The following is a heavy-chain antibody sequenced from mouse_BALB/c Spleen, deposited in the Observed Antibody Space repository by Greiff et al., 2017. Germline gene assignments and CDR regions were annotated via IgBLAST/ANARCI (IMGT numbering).Heavy chain of an antibody. CDR1: GFTFSSYA. CDR2: ISSGGSYT. V-gene: IGHV5-9-4*01. D-gene: IGHD1-1*01. Sequence: EVMLVESGGGLVKPGGSLKLSCAASGFTFSSYAMSWVRQSPEKRLEWVAEISSGGSYTYYPDTVTGRFTISRDNAKNTLYLQMSSLRSEDTAMYYCARQGGNYWYFDVWGAGTTVTVSS. J-gene: IGHJ1*01. CDR3: ARQGGNYWYFDV.